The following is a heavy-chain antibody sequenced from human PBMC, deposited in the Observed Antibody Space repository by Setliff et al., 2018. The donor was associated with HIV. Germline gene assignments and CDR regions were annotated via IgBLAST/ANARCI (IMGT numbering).Heavy chain of an antibody. CDR2: ISAYNGNT. D-gene: IGHD6-19*01. J-gene: IGHJ3*02. V-gene: IGHV1-18*01. CDR1: GYTFTSYG. CDR3: ARVSGWYSGDAFDI. Sequence: ASVKVSCKASGYTFTSYGISWVRQAPGQGLEWMGWISAYNGNTNYAQKLQGRVTMTTDTSTSTAHMELRSLRSDDTAVYYCARVSGWYSGDAFDIWGQGTMVTVSS.